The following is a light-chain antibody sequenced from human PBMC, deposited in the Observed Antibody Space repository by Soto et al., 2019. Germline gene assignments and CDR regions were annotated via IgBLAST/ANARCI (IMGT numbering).Light chain of an antibody. V-gene: IGKV3-20*01. J-gene: IGKJ3*01. CDR1: QSVSGSF. Sequence: IVLTQSPGSLSLSPGERATLSCRASQSVSGSFLAWYQQKPGQAPRLLIYDASTRATGIPDRFSGSGSGTDFTLTISRLEPEDFAVYYCHQYGRFPPFTFGPGTKVDIK. CDR2: DAS. CDR3: HQYGRFPPFT.